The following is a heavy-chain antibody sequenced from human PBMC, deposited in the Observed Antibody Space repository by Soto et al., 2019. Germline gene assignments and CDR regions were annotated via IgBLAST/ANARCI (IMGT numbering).Heavy chain of an antibody. Sequence: EVQLVESGGGLVKPGGSLRLSCAASGFTFSSYSMNWVRQAPGKGLEWVSSISSSSSYIYYADSVKGRFTISRDNAKNSLYLQMNSLRAEDTAVYYCARDRDYGEPFDYWGQGTLVTVSS. CDR1: GFTFSSYS. V-gene: IGHV3-21*01. D-gene: IGHD4-17*01. J-gene: IGHJ4*02. CDR2: ISSSSSYI. CDR3: ARDRDYGEPFDY.